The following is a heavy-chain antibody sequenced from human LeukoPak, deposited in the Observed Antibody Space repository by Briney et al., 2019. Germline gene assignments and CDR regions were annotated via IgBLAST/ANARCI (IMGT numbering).Heavy chain of an antibody. J-gene: IGHJ4*02. Sequence: PGGSLRLSCAASGFTFSRSWMNWVRQAPGKGLEWVADINHDGSDKHYVDSVKGRFTISRDNAKNSLYLQMNSLRAEDTAVYYCATSSSFDNWGQGTLVTVSS. V-gene: IGHV3-7*01. D-gene: IGHD3-10*01. CDR2: INHDGSDK. CDR3: ATSSSFDN. CDR1: GFTFSRSW.